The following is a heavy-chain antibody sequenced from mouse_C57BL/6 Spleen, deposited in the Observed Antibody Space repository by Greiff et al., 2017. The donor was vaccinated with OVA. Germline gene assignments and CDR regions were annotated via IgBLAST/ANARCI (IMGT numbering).Heavy chain of an antibody. J-gene: IGHJ4*01. CDR2: ISSGGSYT. Sequence: EVHLVESGGDLVKPGGSLKLSCAASGFTFSSYGMSWVRQTPDKRLEWVATISSGGSYTYYPDSVKGRFTISRDNAKNTLYLQMSSLKSEDTAMYYCARHRASNYYAMDYWGQGTSVTVSS. V-gene: IGHV5-6*01. CDR3: ARHRASNYYAMDY. D-gene: IGHD3-1*01. CDR1: GFTFSSYG.